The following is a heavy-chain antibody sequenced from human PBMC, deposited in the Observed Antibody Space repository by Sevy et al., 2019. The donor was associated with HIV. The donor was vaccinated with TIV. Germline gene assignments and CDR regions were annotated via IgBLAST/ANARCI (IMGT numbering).Heavy chain of an antibody. CDR2: ISGSGGST. V-gene: IGHV3-23*01. J-gene: IGHJ4*02. D-gene: IGHD3-22*01. CDR3: AKGRTYYYDSSGPPDG. Sequence: GGSLRLSCAASGFTFSSYAMSWVRQAPGKGLEWVSAISGSGGSTYYADSVKGRFTISRDNSKNTLYLQMNGLRAEDTAVYYCAKGRTYYYDSSGPPDGWGQGTLVTVSS. CDR1: GFTFSSYA.